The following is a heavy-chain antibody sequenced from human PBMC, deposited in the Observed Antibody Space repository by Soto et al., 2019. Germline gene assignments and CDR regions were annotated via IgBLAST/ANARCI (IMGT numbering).Heavy chain of an antibody. CDR3: AKENVDCYCRGES. J-gene: IGHJ5*02. V-gene: IGHV3-23*01. Sequence: EVQLLESGGNLVQPGGSLRLSCAASGFIFSNYAMSWVRQAPGKGLEWVSTVSASGPSIYYADSVKGRFTISRDNSRSTLYLQMNSLRADDTAIYYCAKENVDCYCRGESWGQGTLVSVSS. CDR2: VSASGPSI. D-gene: IGHD2-21*02. CDR1: GFIFSNYA.